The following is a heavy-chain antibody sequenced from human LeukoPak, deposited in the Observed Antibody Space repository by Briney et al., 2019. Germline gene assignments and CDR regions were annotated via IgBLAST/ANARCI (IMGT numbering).Heavy chain of an antibody. J-gene: IGHJ3*02. CDR2: INHSGST. CDR3: ARDDGVVPAAIRSCAFDI. Sequence: KPSETLSLTCAVYGGSFSGYYWSWIRQPPGKGLEWIGEINHSGSTNYNPSLKSRVTISVDTSKNQFSLKLSSVTAADTAVYYCARDDGVVPAAIRSCAFDIWGQGTMVTVSS. D-gene: IGHD2-2*02. V-gene: IGHV4-34*01. CDR1: GGSFSGYY.